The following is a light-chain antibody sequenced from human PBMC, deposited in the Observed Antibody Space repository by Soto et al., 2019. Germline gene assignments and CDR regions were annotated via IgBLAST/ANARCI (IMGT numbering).Light chain of an antibody. CDR2: AAS. J-gene: IGKJ2*01. CDR3: QQLNSYPRT. CDR1: QGISSY. Sequence: QLTQSPSSLSASVGDRVTITCRASQGISSYLAWYQQKPGRAPKLLIYAASTLQSGVPSRFSGSGSGTDFTLTISSLQPEDFATYYCQQLNSYPRTFGQGTKLEIK. V-gene: IGKV1-9*01.